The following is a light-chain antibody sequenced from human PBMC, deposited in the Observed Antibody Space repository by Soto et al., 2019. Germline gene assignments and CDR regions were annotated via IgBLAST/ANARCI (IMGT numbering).Light chain of an antibody. CDR1: QSISSNY. J-gene: IGKJ2*01. Sequence: EIVLTQSPGTLSLSPGERATLSCRASQSISSNYLGWYQQKPGQAPRLLIYDTSSRATGIPDRFSGSGSGTDSTLTISRLEPEDFAVYYCQQYGNSPPLTFGQGTKLEI. V-gene: IGKV3-20*01. CDR2: DTS. CDR3: QQYGNSPPLT.